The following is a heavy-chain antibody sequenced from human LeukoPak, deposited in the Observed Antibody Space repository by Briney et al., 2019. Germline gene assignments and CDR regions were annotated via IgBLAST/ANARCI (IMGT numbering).Heavy chain of an antibody. V-gene: IGHV4-38-2*02. CDR1: HYSITNGYS. Sequence: SETLSLTCTVSHYSITNGYSWVRIRQPPGKGLQWMSSITHNGDTYYNPSLESRLTTSRDTSKNQYFLNLKSVTAADTAIYYCATFWGGLGWENWGQGTLVTVYS. CDR2: ITHNGDT. D-gene: IGHD3-3*01. CDR3: ATFWGGLGWEN. J-gene: IGHJ4*02.